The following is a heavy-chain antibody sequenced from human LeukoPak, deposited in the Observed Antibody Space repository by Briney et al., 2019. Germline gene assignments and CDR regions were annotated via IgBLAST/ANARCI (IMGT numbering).Heavy chain of an antibody. CDR3: ARAWGTTVTTFFDY. CDR1: GYIFTGYY. D-gene: IGHD4-17*01. Sequence: VSVKVSCKASGYIFTGYYMHWVRQAPGQGLEWMGWINPNSRVTNYAQKFQGRVTMTRDTSISTAYMELSRLRSDDTAVYYCARAWGTTVTTFFDYWGQGTLVTVSS. V-gene: IGHV1-2*02. CDR2: INPNSRVT. J-gene: IGHJ4*02.